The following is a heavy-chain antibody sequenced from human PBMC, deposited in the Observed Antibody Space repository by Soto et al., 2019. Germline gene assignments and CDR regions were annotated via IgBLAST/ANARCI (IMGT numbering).Heavy chain of an antibody. CDR2: MNPGSGDT. CDR3: ARVLGWYSSGWYWFDP. V-gene: IGHV1-8*01. J-gene: IGHJ5*02. Sequence: ASVKVSCKASGYTFTNNDVSWVRQATGQGLEWMGWMNPGSGDTGYAQKLQGRVTMTTDTSTSTAYMEPRSLRSDDTAVYYCARVLGWYSSGWYWFDPWGQGTLVTVSS. D-gene: IGHD6-19*01. CDR1: GYTFTNND.